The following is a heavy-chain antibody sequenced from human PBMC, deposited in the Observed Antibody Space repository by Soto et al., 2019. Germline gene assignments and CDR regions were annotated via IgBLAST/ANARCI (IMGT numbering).Heavy chain of an antibody. Sequence: QVQLVQSGAEVKKPGSSVKVSCKASGGTFSSYAISWVRQAPGQGLEWMGGIIPIFGTANYAQKFQGRVTITADESTSTAYMGLSGLRSEGTAVYYCASADYDFWSGFPGAYWGQGTLVTVSS. CDR1: GGTFSSYA. J-gene: IGHJ4*02. CDR3: ASADYDFWSGFPGAY. D-gene: IGHD3-3*01. V-gene: IGHV1-69*01. CDR2: IIPIFGTA.